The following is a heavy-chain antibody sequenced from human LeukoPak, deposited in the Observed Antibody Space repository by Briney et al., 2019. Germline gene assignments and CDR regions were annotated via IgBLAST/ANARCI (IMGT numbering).Heavy chain of an antibody. CDR2: IWYDGSNK. D-gene: IGHD2-2*01. J-gene: IGHJ4*02. CDR1: GFTFSSYG. CDR3: AKDSSSTRSFDY. Sequence: GRSLRLSCAASGFTFSSYGMHWVRQAPGKGLEWVAVIWYDGSNKYYADSVKGRFTISRDNSKNALYLQMNSLRAEDSALYYCAKDSSSTRSFDYWGQGTLVTVSS. V-gene: IGHV3-33*06.